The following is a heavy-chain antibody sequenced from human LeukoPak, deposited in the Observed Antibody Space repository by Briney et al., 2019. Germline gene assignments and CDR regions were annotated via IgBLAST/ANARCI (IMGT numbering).Heavy chain of an antibody. CDR3: AKDGVVTITFEY. V-gene: IGHV3-23*01. CDR2: ISGSGGST. D-gene: IGHD3-16*01. Sequence: PGGSLRLSCTASGFPFNSYAMSWVRQAPAKGLEWVSVISGSGGSTFYGDSVKGRFTISRDNSKNTLYLQMNSLRAEDTAVYYCAKDGVVTITFEYWGQGTLVTVSS. J-gene: IGHJ4*02. CDR1: GFPFNSYA.